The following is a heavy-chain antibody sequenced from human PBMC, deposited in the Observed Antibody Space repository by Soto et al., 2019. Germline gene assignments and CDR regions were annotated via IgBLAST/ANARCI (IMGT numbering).Heavy chain of an antibody. Sequence: ESLSLTCTVSGGSVTNSSYYWGWIRKSPGKGLEWIGSVYYRGRSYSKSSVKSRVTISVDTSSNQFSLNLRSVTAAATATYFCARIPLPARGWGPWIHLYYDSWGRGAPVTVSS. CDR2: VYYRGRS. CDR1: GGSVTNSSYY. CDR3: ARIPLPARGWGPWIHLYYDS. V-gene: IGHV4-39*07. J-gene: IGHJ4*02. D-gene: IGHD3-16*01.